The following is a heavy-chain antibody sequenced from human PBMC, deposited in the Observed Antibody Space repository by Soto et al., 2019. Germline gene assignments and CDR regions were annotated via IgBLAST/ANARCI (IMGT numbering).Heavy chain of an antibody. J-gene: IGHJ3*02. CDR2: TIPIFGTA. V-gene: IGHV1-69*01. Sequence: QVQLVQSGAEVKKPGSSVKVSCKASGGTFSSYAISWVRQAPGHGLEWMGGTIPIFGTANYAQKFQGRVTITADESASTAYMELSSLRSDDTAVYFCARGLVLLEDPSAVGAFDIWGQGTMVTVSS. CDR3: ARGLVLLEDPSAVGAFDI. CDR1: GGTFSSYA. D-gene: IGHD3-10*01.